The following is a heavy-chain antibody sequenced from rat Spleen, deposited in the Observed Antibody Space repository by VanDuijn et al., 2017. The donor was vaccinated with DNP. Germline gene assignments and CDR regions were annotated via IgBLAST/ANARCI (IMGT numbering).Heavy chain of an antibody. Sequence: EVQLVESGGDLVQPGRSLKLSCVASRFTFNNYWMTWFRQVPGKGLEWVASITSSGGRTYYPDSVRGRFTISRDNAKTTLYLQMNSLRSEDTATYYCARRGLEFGVRDYFDYWGQGVMVTVSS. CDR3: ARRGLEFGVRDYFDY. J-gene: IGHJ2*01. V-gene: IGHV5-31*01. CDR1: RFTFNNYW. D-gene: IGHD4-3*01. CDR2: ITSSGGRT.